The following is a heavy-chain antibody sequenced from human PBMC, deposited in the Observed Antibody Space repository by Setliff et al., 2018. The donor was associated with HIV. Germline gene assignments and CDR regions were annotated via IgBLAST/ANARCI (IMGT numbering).Heavy chain of an antibody. Sequence: SETLSLTCTVSGVSISSDDYFWTWIRQPAGKGLEWIGRIYIRGGTSYSPSLKSRATISLDTSKNQFSLMLTSVTAADTAVYYGAKEERTSWPRVDSWGQGTLVTVSS. J-gene: IGHJ4*02. CDR1: GVSISSDDYF. V-gene: IGHV4-61*02. D-gene: IGHD6-13*01. CDR2: IYIRGGT. CDR3: AKEERTSWPRVDS.